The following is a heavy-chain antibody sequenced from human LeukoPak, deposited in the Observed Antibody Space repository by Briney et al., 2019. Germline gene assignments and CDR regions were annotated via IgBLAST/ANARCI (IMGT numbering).Heavy chain of an antibody. CDR3: AKGQGLYYDFLSGYFYFDY. D-gene: IGHD3-3*01. Sequence: GGSLRLSCAASGFTFSSYAMSWVRQAPGKGLEWVSAISGSGGSTYYADSVKGRFTISRDNSKNTLYLQMNSLRAEDTAVYYCAKGQGLYYDFLSGYFYFDYWGQGTLVTVSS. V-gene: IGHV3-23*01. CDR2: ISGSGGST. J-gene: IGHJ4*02. CDR1: GFTFSSYA.